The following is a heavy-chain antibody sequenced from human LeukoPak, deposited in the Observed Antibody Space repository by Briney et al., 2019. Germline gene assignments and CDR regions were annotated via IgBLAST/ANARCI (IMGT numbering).Heavy chain of an antibody. V-gene: IGHV3-30*02. D-gene: IGHD3-10*01. CDR2: IHYDGSIK. J-gene: IGHJ4*02. CDR3: VKDGQLGFGDDY. CDR1: GFTFSSYG. Sequence: QTGGSLRLSCAAFGFTFSSYGMHWARQAPGKGLEWVTYIHYDGSIKYYADSVKGRFTISRDNSKNTLYLQMNSLRVEDTAVYYCVKDGQLGFGDDYWGQGILVTVSS.